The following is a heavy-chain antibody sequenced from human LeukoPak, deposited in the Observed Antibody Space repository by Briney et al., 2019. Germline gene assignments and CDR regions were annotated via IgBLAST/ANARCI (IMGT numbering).Heavy chain of an antibody. CDR2: IYPGDSDT. CDR1: GYSFTNNW. D-gene: IGHD3-22*01. J-gene: IGHJ4*02. CDR3: ARAYYYDSSGYLYYFDY. Sequence: GESLKISCKASGYSFTNNWIAWVRQMPGKGLEYMGIIYPGDSDTRYSPTFRGQVTISVDKSISTAYLQWSSLKASDTAMYYCARAYYYDSSGYLYYFDYWGQGTLVTVSS. V-gene: IGHV5-51*01.